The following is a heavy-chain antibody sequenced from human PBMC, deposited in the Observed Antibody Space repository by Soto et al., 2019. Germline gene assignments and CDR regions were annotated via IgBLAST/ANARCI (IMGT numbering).Heavy chain of an antibody. CDR2: ITHSGTYV. J-gene: IGHJ4*02. CDR1: GFTFSEYS. Sequence: PGGSLRLSCTASGFTFSEYSMSWVRQAPGKGLEWVSSITHSGTYVYYADSVKGRFTISRDSASNSLFLQMTSLRAEDTAVYHCARARGNDWYSDYWGQGTLVTV. V-gene: IGHV3-21*01. D-gene: IGHD5-12*01. CDR3: ARARGNDWYSDY.